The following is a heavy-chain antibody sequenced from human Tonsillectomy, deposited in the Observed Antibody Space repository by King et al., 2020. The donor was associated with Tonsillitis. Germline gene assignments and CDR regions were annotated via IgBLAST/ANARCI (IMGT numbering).Heavy chain of an antibody. CDR3: VRGHRGAFDI. V-gene: IGHV3-74*01. D-gene: IGHD1-14*01. J-gene: IGHJ3*02. CDR1: GFTFSSYW. CDR2: INVDESAT. Sequence: VQLVESGGGLVQPGGSLRLSCAASGFTFSSYWMHWVRQAPGKGLVWVSRINVDESATNYADSVKGRFTISRDNAKNTLFLQMISLRAEDTAVYYCVRGHRGAFDIWGQGLMVIVSP.